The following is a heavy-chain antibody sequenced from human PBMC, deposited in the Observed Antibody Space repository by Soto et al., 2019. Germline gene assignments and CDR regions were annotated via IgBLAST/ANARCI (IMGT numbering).Heavy chain of an antibody. V-gene: IGHV3-30-3*01. Sequence: QVQLVESGGGVVQPGRSLRLSCAASTFTFSSYGVHWVRQAPGKGLEWVAVISYDGSNKYYADSVKGRFTISRDNSKNXXYLQMNSLRAEDTAVYYCARDRLVGGRYYYYGVDVWGQGTTVTVSS. D-gene: IGHD1-26*01. CDR1: TFTFSSYG. CDR2: ISYDGSNK. J-gene: IGHJ6*02. CDR3: ARDRLVGGRYYYYGVDV.